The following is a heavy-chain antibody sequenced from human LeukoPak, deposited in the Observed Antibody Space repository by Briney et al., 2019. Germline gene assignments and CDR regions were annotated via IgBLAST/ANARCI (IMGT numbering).Heavy chain of an antibody. CDR2: IYSGGNT. CDR3: ARDRNYLYGMDV. Sequence: GGSLRLSCAASGFTVSSNYMSWVRQAPGKGLEWVSVIYSGGNTYYADSVKGRFTISRDNSKNRLYLQMNSLRAEDTAVYYCARDRNYLYGMDVWGQGTMVTVSS. D-gene: IGHD5-24*01. V-gene: IGHV3-53*01. CDR1: GFTVSSNY. J-gene: IGHJ6*02.